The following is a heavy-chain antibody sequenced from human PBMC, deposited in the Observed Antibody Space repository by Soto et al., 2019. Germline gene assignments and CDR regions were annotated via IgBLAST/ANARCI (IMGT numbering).Heavy chain of an antibody. J-gene: IGHJ5*02. CDR2: VFGTGGST. CDR1: GFTFNTST. Sequence: PGGSLRLSCAASGFTFNTSTMNWVRQVPGKGLEWVSAVFGTGGSTWYADSVKGRFNISRDNAKNSLYLQMNSLRAEDTAVYYCARVDEDGFDPWGQGTLVTVSS. CDR3: ARVDEDGFDP. V-gene: IGHV3-23*01.